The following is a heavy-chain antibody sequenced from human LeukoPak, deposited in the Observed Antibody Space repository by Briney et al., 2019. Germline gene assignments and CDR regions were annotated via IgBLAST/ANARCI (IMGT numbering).Heavy chain of an antibody. V-gene: IGHV4-59*12. CDR1: GGSICSYY. CDR3: ARGATMVRGVIHKYLFFDY. J-gene: IGHJ4*02. CDR2: IYHSGST. D-gene: IGHD3-10*01. Sequence: NASETLSLTCTVSGGSICSYYWSWIRQPPGKGLEWIGYIYHSGSTYYNPSLKSRVTISVDRSKDQFSLKLSSVTAADTAVYYCARGATMVRGVIHKYLFFDYWGQGTLVTVSS.